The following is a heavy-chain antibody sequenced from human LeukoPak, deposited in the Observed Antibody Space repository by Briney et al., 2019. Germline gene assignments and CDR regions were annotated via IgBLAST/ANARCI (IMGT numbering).Heavy chain of an antibody. J-gene: IGHJ4*02. V-gene: IGHV1-46*01. CDR1: GYTFTSYY. CDR2: INPSGGST. CDR3: ARSSTELVPAAPFDY. D-gene: IGHD2-2*01. Sequence: ASVKVSCKASGYTFTSYYMHWVRQAPGQGLEWMGIINPSGGSTSYAQKFQGRVTMTRDTSTSIVYMELSSLRSEDTAVYYCARSSTELVPAAPFDYWGQGTLVTVSS.